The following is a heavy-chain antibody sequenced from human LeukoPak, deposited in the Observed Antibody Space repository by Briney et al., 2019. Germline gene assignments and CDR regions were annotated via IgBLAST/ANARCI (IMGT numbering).Heavy chain of an antibody. CDR2: MNPNSGNT. J-gene: IGHJ6*02. V-gene: IGHV1-8*01. Sequence: ASVKVSCKASGCTFTSYDINWVRQATGQGLEWMGWMNPNSGNTGYAQKFQGRVTMTRNTSISTAYMELSSLRSEDTAVYYCARVVRGITYYYYGMDVWGQGTTVTVSS. CDR3: ARVVRGITYYYYGMDV. CDR1: GCTFTSYD. D-gene: IGHD3-10*01.